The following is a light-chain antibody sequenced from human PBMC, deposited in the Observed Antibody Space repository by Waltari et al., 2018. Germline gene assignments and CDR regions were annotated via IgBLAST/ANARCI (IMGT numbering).Light chain of an antibody. CDR2: DAS. Sequence: EIVLTQSPATLSLSPGESATLSCSASQSVSSYLAWYQQKPGQAPRLLIYDASNRATGIPARFSGSGSGTDFTLTISSLEPEDFAVYYCQHRSNWLTFGGGTKVEIK. CDR3: QHRSNWLT. J-gene: IGKJ4*01. CDR1: QSVSSY. V-gene: IGKV3-11*01.